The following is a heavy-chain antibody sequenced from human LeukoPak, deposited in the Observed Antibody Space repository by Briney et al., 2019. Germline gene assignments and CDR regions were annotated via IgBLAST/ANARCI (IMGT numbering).Heavy chain of an antibody. CDR2: ISNNADRT. Sequence: GGSLRLSCAASGFTFSSDALHWVRQAPGKGLEYVSGISNNADRTYYADSVKGRFTISRDNSKNTLYLQMSSLRPEDTAVYYCVKGLVLADDYFDPWGQGTLVTVSS. V-gene: IGHV3-64D*09. D-gene: IGHD3-16*01. CDR3: VKGLVLADDYFDP. J-gene: IGHJ5*02. CDR1: GFTFSSDA.